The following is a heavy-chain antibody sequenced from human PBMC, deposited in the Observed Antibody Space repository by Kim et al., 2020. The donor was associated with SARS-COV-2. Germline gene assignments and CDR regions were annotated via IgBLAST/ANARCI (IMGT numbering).Heavy chain of an antibody. CDR1: GGSISSYH. CDR2: IYYSGST. V-gene: IGHV4-59*01. CDR3: ARVGEYYDILTGSHYAFD. Sequence: SETLSLTCTVSGGSISSYHWSWIRQPPGKGLEWIGYIYYSGSTNYNPSLKSRVTISVDTSKNQFSLKLSSVTAADTAVYSFARVGEYYDILTGSHYAFD. D-gene: IGHD3-9*01. J-gene: IGHJ3*02.